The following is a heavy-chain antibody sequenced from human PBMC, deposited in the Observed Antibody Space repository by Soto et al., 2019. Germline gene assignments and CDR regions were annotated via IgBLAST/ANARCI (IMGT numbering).Heavy chain of an antibody. D-gene: IGHD5-12*01. V-gene: IGHV1-18*01. CDR2: ISAYNGNT. J-gene: IGHJ3*02. CDR1: GYTFAIYG. CDR3: ASEGYSGYDWSIGGAFDI. Sequence: ASVKVSCKASGYTFAIYGISWVRQAPGQGLEWMGWISAYNGNTNYAQKLQGWVTMTTDTSTSTAYMELRSLRPDDTAVYYCASEGYSGYDWSIGGAFDIWGQGTMVTVSS.